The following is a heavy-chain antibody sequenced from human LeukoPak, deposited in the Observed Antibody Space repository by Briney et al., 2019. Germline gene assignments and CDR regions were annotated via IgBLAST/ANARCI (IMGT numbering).Heavy chain of an antibody. CDR1: GFTFSSYA. J-gene: IGHJ4*02. CDR3: AKFLGGSWSAGY. CDR2: ISGSGGST. D-gene: IGHD2-15*01. V-gene: IGHV3-23*01. Sequence: GGSLRLSCAASGFTFSSYAMSWVRQAPGKGLEWVSAISGSGGSTYYADSVKGRFTISRDNSKNTLYLQMNSLRAEDTAAYYCAKFLGGSWSAGYWGQGTLVTVSS.